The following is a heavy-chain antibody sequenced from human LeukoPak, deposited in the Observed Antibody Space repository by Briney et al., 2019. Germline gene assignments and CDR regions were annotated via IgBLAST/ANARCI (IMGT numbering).Heavy chain of an antibody. D-gene: IGHD2-2*01. CDR3: AKGLTWDSTSCSD. J-gene: IGHJ4*02. CDR2: IVGSGGNM. V-gene: IGHV3-23*01. CDR1: GFSFSSYA. Sequence: PWGSLRLSCAASGFSFSSYAMSWVRQAPGKGLEWVSAIVGSGGNMYYADSAKGRFTISRDNFKSTLYLQMNSLRAEDTAFYYCAKGLTWDSTSCSDWGQGTLVTVSS.